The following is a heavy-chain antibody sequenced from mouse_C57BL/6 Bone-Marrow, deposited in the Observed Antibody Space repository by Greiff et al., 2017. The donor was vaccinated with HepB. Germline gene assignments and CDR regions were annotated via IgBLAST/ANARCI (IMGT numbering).Heavy chain of an antibody. Sequence: QVQLKESGAELAKPGASVKLSCKASGYTFTSYWMHWVKQRPGQGLEWIGYINPSSGYTKYNQKFKDKATLTADKSSSTAYMQLSSLTYEDSAVYCGADGYGALAMDYWGQGTSVTVSA. V-gene: IGHV1-7*01. CDR1: GYTFTSYW. J-gene: IGHJ4*01. D-gene: IGHD2-2*01. CDR2: INPSSGYT. CDR3: ADGYGALAMDY.